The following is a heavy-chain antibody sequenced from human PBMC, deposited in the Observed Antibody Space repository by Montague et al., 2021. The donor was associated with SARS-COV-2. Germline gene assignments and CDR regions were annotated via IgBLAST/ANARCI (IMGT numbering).Heavy chain of an antibody. CDR2: IYATGSA. CDR1: GGSVSSRSHF. CDR3: TRVVVVVPASPAPTLFDP. D-gene: IGHD2-15*01. V-gene: IGHV4-61*09. Sequence: TLSLTCTVSGGSVSSRSHFWSWIRQPAGKGLEWIGHIYATGSAKYNPSLESRVTISVDTSNNQFSLRLNSVTAADPAVYYCTRVVVVVPASPAPTLFDPWGQGILVTVSS. J-gene: IGHJ5*02.